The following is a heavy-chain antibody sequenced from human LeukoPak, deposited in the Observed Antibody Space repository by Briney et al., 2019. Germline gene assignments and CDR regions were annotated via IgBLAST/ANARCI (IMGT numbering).Heavy chain of an antibody. J-gene: IGHJ4*02. CDR3: AICGRTNGVCYYFDY. CDR2: INHSGST. D-gene: IGHD2-8*01. Sequence: SETLSLTCTVSGGSISSYYWSWIRQPPGKGLEWIGEINHSGSTNYNPSLKSRVTISVDTSKNQFSLKLSSVTAADTAVYYCAICGRTNGVCYYFDYWGQGTLVTVSS. CDR1: GGSISSYY. V-gene: IGHV4-34*01.